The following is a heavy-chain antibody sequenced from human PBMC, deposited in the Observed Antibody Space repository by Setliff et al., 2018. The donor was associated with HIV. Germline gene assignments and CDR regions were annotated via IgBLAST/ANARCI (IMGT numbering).Heavy chain of an antibody. Sequence: TSETLSLTCSVSGAPVSSGRYYWGWIRQPPGKGLEWIATIHYTGSTYYNPSLKNRVTISADTSKKQVSLRLTSVTAADTAIYCCARHDGMKATRRYNNDYMDVWGKGTTVTVS. D-gene: IGHD6-6*01. CDR2: IHYTGST. CDR1: GAPVSSGRYY. J-gene: IGHJ6*03. CDR3: ARHDGMKATRRYNNDYMDV. V-gene: IGHV4-39*01.